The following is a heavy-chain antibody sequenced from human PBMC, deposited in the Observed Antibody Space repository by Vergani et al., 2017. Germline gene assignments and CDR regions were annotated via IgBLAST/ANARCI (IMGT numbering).Heavy chain of an antibody. CDR3: ARALAGYDFWSGYYDYYYYMDV. Sequence: QVQLQQWGAGLLKPSQTLSLTCTVSGGSISSGGYYWSWIRQHPGKGLEWIGYIYYSGSTYYNPSLKSRVTISVDTSKNQFSLKLSSVTAADTALYYCARALAGYDFWSGYYDYYYYMDVWGKGTTVTVSS. V-gene: IGHV4-31*03. J-gene: IGHJ6*03. CDR1: GGSISSGGYY. CDR2: IYYSGST. D-gene: IGHD3-3*01.